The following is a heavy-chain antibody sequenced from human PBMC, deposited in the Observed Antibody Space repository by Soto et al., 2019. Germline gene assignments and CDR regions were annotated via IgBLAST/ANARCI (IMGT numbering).Heavy chain of an antibody. CDR1: GFTFSSYS. D-gene: IGHD2-15*01. CDR3: ATTPGVLPSTP. V-gene: IGHV3-21*01. CDR2: ISSSSSYI. Sequence: GASLRLSCAASGFTFSSYSMNWVRQAPGKGLEWVSSISSSSSYIYYADSVKGRFTISRDNAKNSLYLQMNSLRAEDTAVYYCATTPGVLPSTPWGQGTLVTVSS. J-gene: IGHJ5*02.